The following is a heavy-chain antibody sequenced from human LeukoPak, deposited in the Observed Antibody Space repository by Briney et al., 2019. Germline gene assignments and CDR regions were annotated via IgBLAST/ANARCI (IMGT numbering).Heavy chain of an antibody. J-gene: IGHJ5*02. D-gene: IGHD6-19*01. V-gene: IGHV4-4*02. CDR2: IYHSGST. Sequence: SGTLSLTCAVSGGSISSSNWWSWVRQPPGKGLEWIGEIYHSGSTNYNPSLKTRVAISVDTSKNQFSLKLSSVTAADTAVYYCASTSVAVRKDNWFDPWGQGTLVTVSS. CDR3: ASTSVAVRKDNWFDP. CDR1: GGSISSSNW.